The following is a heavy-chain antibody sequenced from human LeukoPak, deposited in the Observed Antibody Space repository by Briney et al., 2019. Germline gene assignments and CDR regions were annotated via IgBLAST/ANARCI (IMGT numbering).Heavy chain of an antibody. J-gene: IGHJ4*02. CDR1: GYTFTSYG. V-gene: IGHV1-18*01. D-gene: IGHD3-22*01. CDR2: ISAYNGNT. CDR3: ARVVVGYYDSGGYYFDY. Sequence: ASVKVSCKASGYTFTSYGISWVRQAPGQGLEWMGWISAYNGNTNYAQKLQGRVTMTTDTSTSTAYMELRSLRSDDTAVYYCARVVVGYYDSGGYYFDYWGQETLVTVSS.